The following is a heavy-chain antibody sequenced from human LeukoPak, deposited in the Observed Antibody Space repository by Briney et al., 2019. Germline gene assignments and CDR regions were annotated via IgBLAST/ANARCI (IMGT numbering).Heavy chain of an antibody. D-gene: IGHD6-13*01. CDR1: GFTFSIYA. CDR2: ISGSGGST. CDR3: AKDYSGSWYYFDY. J-gene: IGHJ4*02. Sequence: RGSLRLSCAASGFTFSIYAITWVRQAPGKGLEWVSTISGSGGSTYYADSVKGRFTISRDNSKNTLYLQMNSLGPEDTAIYYCAKDYSGSWYYFDYWGQGTLVTVSS. V-gene: IGHV3-23*01.